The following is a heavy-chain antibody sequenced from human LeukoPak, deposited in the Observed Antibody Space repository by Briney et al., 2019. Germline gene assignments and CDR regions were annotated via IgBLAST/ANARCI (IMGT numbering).Heavy chain of an antibody. CDR2: ISGSGGST. V-gene: IGHV3-23*01. CDR3: AKDLRGIAAAVAFDY. J-gene: IGHJ4*02. D-gene: IGHD6-13*01. CDR1: GFTFSSYA. Sequence: GGSLRLSCAASGFTFSSYAMSWVRQAPGKGLEWVSAISGSGGSTYYADSEKGRFTISRDNSKNTLYLRMNSLRAEDTAVYYCAKDLRGIAAAVAFDYWGQGTLVTVSS.